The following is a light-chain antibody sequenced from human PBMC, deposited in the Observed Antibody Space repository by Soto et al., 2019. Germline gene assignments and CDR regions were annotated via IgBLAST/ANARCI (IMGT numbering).Light chain of an antibody. CDR3: HTWGTGIWV. CDR2: LNSDGSH. V-gene: IGLV4-69*01. Sequence: QSVLTQSPSASASLGASVKLTCTLSSGHSRYAIAWHQQQPEKGPRYLMKLNSDGSHSKGDGIPDRFSGSSSGAARYLTIPSGQSEDEADYYCHTWGTGIWVFGAGTKLTVL. J-gene: IGLJ3*02. CDR1: SGHSRYA.